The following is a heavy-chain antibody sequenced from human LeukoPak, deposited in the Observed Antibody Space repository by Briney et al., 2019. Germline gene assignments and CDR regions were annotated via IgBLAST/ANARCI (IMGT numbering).Heavy chain of an antibody. V-gene: IGHV3-66*01. CDR2: IYSGGST. CDR1: GFTVSSNY. D-gene: IGHD5-18*01. CDR3: ATSVDTAKASIYYYGMDV. Sequence: GGSLRLSCAASGFTVSSNYMSWVRQAPGKGLEWVSVIYSGGSTYYADSVKGRFTISRDNSKNTLYLQMNSLRAEDTAVYYCATSVDTAKASIYYYGMDVWGQGTTVTVSS. J-gene: IGHJ6*02.